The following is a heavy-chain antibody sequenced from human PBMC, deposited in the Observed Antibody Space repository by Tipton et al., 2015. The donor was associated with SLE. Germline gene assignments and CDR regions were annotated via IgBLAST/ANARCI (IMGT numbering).Heavy chain of an antibody. CDR3: ARGYSSSSNAFDI. CDR2: IYYSGST. CDR1: GGSIRSGGYY. V-gene: IGHV4-31*03. J-gene: IGHJ3*02. Sequence: TLSLTCTVSGGSIRSGGYYWSWIRQHPGKGLEWIGYIYYSGSTYYNPSLTSRVTISVDTSKNQFSLKLSSVTAADTAVYYCARGYSSSSNAFDIWGQGTMVTVSS. D-gene: IGHD6-6*01.